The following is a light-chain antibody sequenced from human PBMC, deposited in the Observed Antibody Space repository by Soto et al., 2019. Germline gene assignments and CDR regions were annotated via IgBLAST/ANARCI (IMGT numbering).Light chain of an antibody. CDR3: QQYSSYPLT. J-gene: IGKJ4*01. CDR2: AAS. Sequence: DIQMTQSPSSLSASVGDRVTITCRASQSISSYLNWYQQKPGKAPKLLIYAASSLHSGVPSRFSGSGSGTDFTLTINSLQPADFATYYCQQYSSYPLTFGGGTKVDIK. V-gene: IGKV1-39*01. CDR1: QSISSY.